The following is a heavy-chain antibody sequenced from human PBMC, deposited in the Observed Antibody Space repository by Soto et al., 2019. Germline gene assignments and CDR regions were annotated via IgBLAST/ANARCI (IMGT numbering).Heavy chain of an antibody. CDR2: INSGGGLI. CDR3: VRDSSGSY. Sequence: PGGSLRLSCSASGFTFGSYCMHWVRQAPGKGLVWVSRINSGGGLITYADSVKGRFTISRDNAKNTLYLQMDSLRGEDTAVYYCVRDSSGSYWGQGTLVTVSS. D-gene: IGHD6-19*01. CDR1: GFTFGSYC. J-gene: IGHJ4*02. V-gene: IGHV3-74*03.